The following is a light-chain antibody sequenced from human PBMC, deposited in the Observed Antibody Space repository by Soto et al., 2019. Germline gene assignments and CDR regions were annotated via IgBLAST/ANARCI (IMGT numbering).Light chain of an antibody. Sequence: DIQMTQSPSSLSASVGDRVTITCRASQSISNSISWYQQKHGKAPKFLIYDASTLQTGVPKRFSGTGSGTDFTLTISGLQPEDFASYFCLQNITAPWTFGQGTRVDIK. CDR1: QSISNS. J-gene: IGKJ1*01. CDR2: DAS. CDR3: LQNITAPWT. V-gene: IGKV1-27*01.